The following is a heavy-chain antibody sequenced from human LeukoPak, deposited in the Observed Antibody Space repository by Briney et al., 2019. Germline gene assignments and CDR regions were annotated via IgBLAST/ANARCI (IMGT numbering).Heavy chain of an antibody. J-gene: IGHJ5*02. D-gene: IGHD5-24*01. V-gene: IGHV4-39*07. CDR3: ARDYNVAFDP. CDR1: GGSISTSSYY. CDR2: IFYSGST. Sequence: SETLSLTCTVSGGSISTSSYYWGWVRQPPGKGLEWIGNIFYSGSTYYSPSLKSRVTISLDTSRNQFSLKLNSVTAADTAVYYCARDYNVAFDPWGQGTLVTVSS.